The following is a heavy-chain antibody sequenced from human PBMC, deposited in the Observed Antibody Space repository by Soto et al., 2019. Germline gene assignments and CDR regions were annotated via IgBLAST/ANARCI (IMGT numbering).Heavy chain of an antibody. J-gene: IGHJ4*02. Sequence: QVQLVQSGAEVKKPGSSVKVSCKASGGTFSSYAISWVRQAPGQGLEWMGGIIPIFGTANYAQKFQGRVTITADESTSTAYMELSSLRSEDTAVYYCARGRLFRSTAMDYQVDYWGQGTLVTASS. CDR3: ARGRLFRSTAMDYQVDY. D-gene: IGHD5-18*01. CDR2: IIPIFGTA. CDR1: GGTFSSYA. V-gene: IGHV1-69*01.